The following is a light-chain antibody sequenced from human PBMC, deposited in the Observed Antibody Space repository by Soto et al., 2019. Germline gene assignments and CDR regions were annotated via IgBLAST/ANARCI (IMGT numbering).Light chain of an antibody. CDR1: QSVCSRC. CDR2: GAS. V-gene: IGKV3-20*01. CDR3: QHYGSTPWT. J-gene: IGKJ1*01. Sequence: EIVLTQSPGTLSLSPGEGGTLSCRASQSVCSRCLAWYQQKPGQAPRLLIFGASSRATGIPDTFSGSGSGTDFTLSISRLEPEDSLVYYCQHYGSTPWTVGQGTKVEL.